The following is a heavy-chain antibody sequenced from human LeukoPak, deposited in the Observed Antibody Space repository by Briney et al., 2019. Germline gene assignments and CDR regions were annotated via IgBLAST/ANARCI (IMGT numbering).Heavy chain of an antibody. D-gene: IGHD3-10*01. J-gene: IGHJ3*02. Sequence: GGSLRLSCAATGFIFSYYSMNWVRQAPGKGLEWVSSINSNSNYMSYADSVKGRFTISRDNAKNSLYLQMTSLRAEDTAVYYCARSEFEAFDMWGQGTMVTVSS. CDR3: ARSEFEAFDM. CDR2: INSNSNYM. CDR1: GFIFSYYS. V-gene: IGHV3-21*01.